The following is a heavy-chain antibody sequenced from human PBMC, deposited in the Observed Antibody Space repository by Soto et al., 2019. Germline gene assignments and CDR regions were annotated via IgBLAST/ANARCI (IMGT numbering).Heavy chain of an antibody. CDR3: AGASSRVSSVVAAY. CDR1: NDSLSSHF. CDR2: INPGPNSA. J-gene: IGHJ4*02. D-gene: IGHD2-15*01. V-gene: IGHV1-46*01. Sequence: ASVKVSCKASNDSLSSHFIHWVRQAPGEGLEWMGTINPGPNSASYSKEFQGRLTLTSDMPSRTVYMQLSNLRSDDTAVYYCAGASSRVSSVVAAYWGQGTLVTVSS.